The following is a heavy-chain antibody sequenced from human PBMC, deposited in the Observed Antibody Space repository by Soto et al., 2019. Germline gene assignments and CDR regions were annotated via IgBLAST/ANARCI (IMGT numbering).Heavy chain of an antibody. CDR2: IKSKTNGGTT. J-gene: IGHJ4*02. Sequence: EVHLVASGGGLVKPGGSLRLSCAASGFTFSDAWMSWVRQAPGKGLEWVGRIKSKTNGGTTDYAGPVKGRFTIPRDDSKRTLYVQMNSLRAEDTAVYYCASGEMATIAGIVMRWGQGTLVTVSS. CDR3: ASGEMATIAGIVMR. CDR1: GFTFSDAW. V-gene: IGHV3-15*05. D-gene: IGHD5-12*01.